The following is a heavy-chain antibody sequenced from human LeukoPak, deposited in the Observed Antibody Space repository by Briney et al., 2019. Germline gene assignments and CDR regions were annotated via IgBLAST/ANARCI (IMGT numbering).Heavy chain of an antibody. Sequence: GASLKISCKGAGSSSTSYWIGWLRQMPGKGLERIGIIYPGDSATSYNKSFQSDTTTSDDTPFTADYLHRSRLTASATAYYYCARLQGACSGGRCGYDYWGQGTLVTVSS. J-gene: IGHJ4*02. D-gene: IGHD2-15*01. CDR2: IYPGDSAT. CDR3: ARLQGACSGGRCGYDY. CDR1: GSSSTSYW. V-gene: IGHV5-51*01.